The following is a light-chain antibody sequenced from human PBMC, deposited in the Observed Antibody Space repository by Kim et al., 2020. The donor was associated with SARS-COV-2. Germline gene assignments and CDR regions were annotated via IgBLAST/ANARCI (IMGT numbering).Light chain of an antibody. CDR2: GAS. CDR3: QPYRGT. CDR1: QSVSSSY. Sequence: LSLTPGERATLTCRASQSVSSSYIDWYQQKPGQAPRLLIYGASSRATGIPDRFSGSGSGTDFTLTISRLEPEDFAVYYCQPYRGTFGQGTKVDIK. V-gene: IGKV3-20*01. J-gene: IGKJ1*01.